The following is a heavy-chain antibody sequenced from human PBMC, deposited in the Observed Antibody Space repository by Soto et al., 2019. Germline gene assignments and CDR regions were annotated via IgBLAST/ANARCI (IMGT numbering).Heavy chain of an antibody. Sequence: GGSLRLSCAASISTFSSYAMSWVRQAPGKGLEWVSTISGSGYSTYYADSVKGRFTISRDNSKNTLYLQMNSLRAEDTAVYYCAKGFQDTESGPVYGMDVWGQGTTVTVSS. V-gene: IGHV3-23*01. D-gene: IGHD6-19*01. CDR1: ISTFSSYA. CDR2: ISGSGYST. CDR3: AKGFQDTESGPVYGMDV. J-gene: IGHJ6*02.